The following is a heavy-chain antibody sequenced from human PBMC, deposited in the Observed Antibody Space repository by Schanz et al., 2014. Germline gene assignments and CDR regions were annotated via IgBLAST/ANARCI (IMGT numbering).Heavy chain of an antibody. CDR1: FSSLLLLCSY. J-gene: IGHJ3*02. Sequence: QVQLQQSGPGLVKPSQTLSLTCTVSFSSLLLLCSYWTWLRPPPGKGLEWIGYIYYRGSTYYNPSLKSRVTISTDMSRNQFSLRLKSVTAADTALYYCARERDALDIWGQGTMVIVSS. CDR3: ARERDALDI. CDR2: IYYRGST. V-gene: IGHV4-31*03.